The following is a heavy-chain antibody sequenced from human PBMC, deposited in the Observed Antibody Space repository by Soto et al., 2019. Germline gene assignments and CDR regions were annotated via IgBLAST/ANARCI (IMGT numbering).Heavy chain of an antibody. V-gene: IGHV4-30-4*01. D-gene: IGHD1-1*01. CDR1: QGSISRAAIY. CDR3: AGLDVMTTRSFHD. CDR2: IYYIGST. Sequence: TVSLTRTVPQGSISRAAIYWSWIRQPPRKGLEWVGHIYYIGSTYYNPALKSRITISLDTSKKQFSLKLSSVTAADTAVYNCAGLDVMTTRSFHDGVQRSLVT. J-gene: IGHJ4*02.